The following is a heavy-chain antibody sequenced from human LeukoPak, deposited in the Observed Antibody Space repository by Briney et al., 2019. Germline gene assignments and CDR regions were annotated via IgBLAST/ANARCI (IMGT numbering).Heavy chain of an antibody. V-gene: IGHV3-74*01. D-gene: IGHD3-22*01. Sequence: GGSLRLSCAASGFTFSSYWMHWVRQAPGKGLVWVSRINSDGSSTSYADSVKGRFTISRDNAKNTLYLQMNSLRAEDTAVYYCALSTLFYYDSSGYYPDGAFDIWGQGTMVTVSS. CDR2: INSDGSST. J-gene: IGHJ3*02. CDR1: GFTFSSYW. CDR3: ALSTLFYYDSSGYYPDGAFDI.